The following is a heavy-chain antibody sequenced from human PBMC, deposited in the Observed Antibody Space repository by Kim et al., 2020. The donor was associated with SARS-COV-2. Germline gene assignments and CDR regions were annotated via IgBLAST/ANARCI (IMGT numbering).Heavy chain of an antibody. J-gene: IGHJ4*02. CDR3: ATETGYGYVDY. Sequence: GGSLRLSCAASGFTVSSNYMSWVRQAPGKGLEWVSVIYSGGSTYYADSVKGRFTISRDNSKNTLYLQMNSLRAEYTAVYYCATETGYGYVDYWGQGTLVTVSS. D-gene: IGHD5-18*01. CDR1: GFTVSSNY. CDR2: IYSGGST. V-gene: IGHV3-53*01.